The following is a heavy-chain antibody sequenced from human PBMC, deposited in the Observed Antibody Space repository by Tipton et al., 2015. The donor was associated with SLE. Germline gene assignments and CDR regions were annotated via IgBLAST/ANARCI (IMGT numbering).Heavy chain of an antibody. V-gene: IGHV4-34*01. CDR2: VDHTGRA. CDR1: GFSFSDYY. CDR3: ARKKEKFESRSGYSYCYYYLDV. Sequence: LRLSCVASGFSFSDYYMTWFRQAPGKGLEWVGEVDHTGRARYSPSLKSRVTISLDTSTTQFSLRLTSVTAADTSIYFCARKKEKFESRSGYSYCYYYLDVWGKGTTVTVSS. D-gene: IGHD3-3*01. J-gene: IGHJ6*03.